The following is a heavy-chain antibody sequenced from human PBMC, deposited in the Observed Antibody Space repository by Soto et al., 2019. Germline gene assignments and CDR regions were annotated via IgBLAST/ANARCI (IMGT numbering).Heavy chain of an antibody. J-gene: IGHJ4*02. CDR2: IWYDGSNK. D-gene: IGHD2-15*01. Sequence: GGSLRLSCAASGFTFSSYGMHWVRQAPGKGLEWVAVIWYDGSNKYYADSVKGRFTISRDNSKNTLYLQMNSLRAEDTAVYYCARDLSPPSNVVVVAAYQFDYWGQGTLVTVSS. V-gene: IGHV3-33*01. CDR3: ARDLSPPSNVVVVAAYQFDY. CDR1: GFTFSSYG.